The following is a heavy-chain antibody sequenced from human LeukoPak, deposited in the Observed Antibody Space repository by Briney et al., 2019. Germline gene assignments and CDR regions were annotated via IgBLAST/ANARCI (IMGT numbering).Heavy chain of an antibody. D-gene: IGHD2-15*01. J-gene: IGHJ6*03. CDR2: INPNGGGT. Sequence: ASVNVSLTSSGYTFTFYYMHWVRQAPGQGQEWMGWINPNGGGTNYAQKFQGRVTMTRDTSISTAYMDLSRLRSDDTAVYYCAISCSGGSCYSEGNYYMDVWGKGTPVTVSS. CDR3: AISCSGGSCYSEGNYYMDV. CDR1: GYTFTFYY. V-gene: IGHV1-2*02.